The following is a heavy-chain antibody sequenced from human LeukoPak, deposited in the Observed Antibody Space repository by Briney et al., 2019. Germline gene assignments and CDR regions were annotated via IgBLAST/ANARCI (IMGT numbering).Heavy chain of an antibody. J-gene: IGHJ4*02. CDR1: GYTFTSYA. D-gene: IGHD2-15*01. V-gene: IGHV1-3*01. CDR2: IDAGNGNT. Sequence: ASVKVSCKASGYTFTSYAMHWVRQAPGQRLEWMGWIDAGNGNTKYSQKFQGRVTITRDTSASTAYMELSSLRSEDTAVYYCARDRYCSGGSCYPYYFDYWGQGTLVTVSS. CDR3: ARDRYCSGGSCYPYYFDY.